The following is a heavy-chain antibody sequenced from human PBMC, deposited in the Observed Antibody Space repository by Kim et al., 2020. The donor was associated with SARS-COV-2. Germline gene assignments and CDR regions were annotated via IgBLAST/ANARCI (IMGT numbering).Heavy chain of an antibody. D-gene: IGHD3-16*01. CDR1: GGTFSSYA. Sequence: SVKVSCKASGGTFSSYAISWVRQAPGQGLEWMGGIIPIFGTANYAQKFQGRDTITADESTSTAYMELSSLRSEDTAVYYCARVLLGGGAFDYWGQGTLVTVSS. V-gene: IGHV1-69*13. J-gene: IGHJ4*02. CDR3: ARVLLGGGAFDY. CDR2: IIPIFGTA.